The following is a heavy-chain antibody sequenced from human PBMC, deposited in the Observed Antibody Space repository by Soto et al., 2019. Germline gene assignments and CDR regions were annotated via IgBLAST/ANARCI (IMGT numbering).Heavy chain of an antibody. V-gene: IGHV1-18*01. Sequence: QVQLVQSGAEVKKPGASVKVSCKASGYTFASYAISWMRQAPGQGLEWMGWISAYNGNTNYAQKLQGRVTMTTDKSTSKAYMELRSLRSADTSVYYCARDPPPPDYWGQGTLVTVSS. J-gene: IGHJ4*02. CDR2: ISAYNGNT. CDR3: ARDPPPPDY. CDR1: GYTFASYA.